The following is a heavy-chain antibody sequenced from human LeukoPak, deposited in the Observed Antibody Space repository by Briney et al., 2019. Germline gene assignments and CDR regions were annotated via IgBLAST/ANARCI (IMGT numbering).Heavy chain of an antibody. CDR2: IIPILGIA. CDR1: GGTFSSYA. CDR3: AREYYDSSGYQFDY. J-gene: IGHJ4*02. V-gene: IGHV1-69*04. D-gene: IGHD3-22*01. Sequence: ASVKVSCKASGGTFSSYAISWVRQAPGPGLEWMGRIIPILGIANYAQKFQGRVTITADKSTSTAYMELSSLRSEDTAVYHCAREYYDSSGYQFDYWGQGTLVTVSS.